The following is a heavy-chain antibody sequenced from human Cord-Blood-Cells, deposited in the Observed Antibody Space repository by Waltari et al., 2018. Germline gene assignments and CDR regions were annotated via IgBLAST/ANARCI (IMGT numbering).Heavy chain of an antibody. Sequence: ELLKPSGTLSLTCAVYGGSFSGYYWSWIRQPPGKGLEWIGEINHSGSTNYNPSLKSRVTITVDTSKNQFSLKLNSVNAADTAVYYCARVGAAAGTDYWGPGTLVTVSS. V-gene: IGHV4-34*01. CDR1: GGSFSGYY. CDR2: INHSGST. D-gene: IGHD6-13*01. CDR3: ARVGAAAGTDY. J-gene: IGHJ4*02.